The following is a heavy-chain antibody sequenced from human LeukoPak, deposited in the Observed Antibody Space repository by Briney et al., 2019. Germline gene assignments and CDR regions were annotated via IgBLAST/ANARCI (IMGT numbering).Heavy chain of an antibody. CDR3: ARDGGGCSSTSCSHYYFDY. J-gene: IGHJ4*02. V-gene: IGHV3-73*01. CDR1: GFTFNDSA. D-gene: IGHD2-2*01. CDR2: IRSKTNNYAT. Sequence: PGGSLRLSCAASGFTFNDSAMHWVRQASGKGLEWVGRIRSKTNNYATSYAASVKGRFTISRDDSKNTAYLQMNSLKTEDTAVYYCARDGGGCSSTSCSHYYFDYWGLGTLVTVSS.